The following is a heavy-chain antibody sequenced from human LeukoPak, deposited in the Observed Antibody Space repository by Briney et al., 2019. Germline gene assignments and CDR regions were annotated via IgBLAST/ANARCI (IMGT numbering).Heavy chain of an antibody. CDR2: SYSGNTT. Sequence: GGSLRLSCAASGFTVSSNYMSWVRQAPGKGLEWVAISYSGNTTYCADSVRGRFTISRDKSKNRLHLQMNSLRVEDTAVYYCATYSSGRRGYYFDSWGQGTLVTVSS. CDR3: ATYSSGRRGYYFDS. CDR1: GFTVSSNY. D-gene: IGHD6-19*01. J-gene: IGHJ4*02. V-gene: IGHV3-66*01.